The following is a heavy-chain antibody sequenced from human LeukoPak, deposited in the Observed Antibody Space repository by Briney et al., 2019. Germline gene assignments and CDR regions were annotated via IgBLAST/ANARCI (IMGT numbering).Heavy chain of an antibody. CDR1: GGTFSSYA. J-gene: IGHJ1*01. Sequence: ASVKVSCKASGGTFSSYAISWVRQAPGQGLEWMGRIIPILGIANYAQKFQGRVTITADKSTSTAYMELRSLRSDDTAVYYCARDRPLYYDILTGYYTTEYFQHWGQGTLVTVPS. V-gene: IGHV1-69*04. CDR2: IIPILGIA. D-gene: IGHD3-9*01. CDR3: ARDRPLYYDILTGYYTTEYFQH.